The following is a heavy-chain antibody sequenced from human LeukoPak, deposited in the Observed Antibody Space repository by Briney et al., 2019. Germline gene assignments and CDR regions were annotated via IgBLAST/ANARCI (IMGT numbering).Heavy chain of an antibody. V-gene: IGHV4-34*01. J-gene: IGHJ4*02. CDR1: GGSFSGYY. D-gene: IGHD2-8*01. Sequence: SETLSLTCAVYGGSFSGYYWSWIRQPPGKGLEWIGSIYHSGSTYYNPSLKSRVTISVDTSKNQFSLKLSSVTAADTAVYYCARENFVYEVWPFDYWGQGTLVTVSS. CDR2: IYHSGST. CDR3: ARENFVYEVWPFDY.